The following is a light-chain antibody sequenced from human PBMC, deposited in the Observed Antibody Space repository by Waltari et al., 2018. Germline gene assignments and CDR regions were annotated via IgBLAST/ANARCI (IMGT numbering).Light chain of an antibody. CDR1: QNIYNW. Sequence: DIQMTQSPSILSASIGDRVTITCRASQNIYNWLAWYQQKPGRAPNLLIYEASNLKSGVPSRFSGSGSGTEFTLTINSLQPDDFATYYCQQYDAYPYTFGQGAKLEIK. CDR3: QQYDAYPYT. J-gene: IGKJ2*01. CDR2: EAS. V-gene: IGKV1-5*03.